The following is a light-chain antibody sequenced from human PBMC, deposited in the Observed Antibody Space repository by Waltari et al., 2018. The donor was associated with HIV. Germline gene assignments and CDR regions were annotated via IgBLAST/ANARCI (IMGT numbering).Light chain of an antibody. J-gene: IGLJ2*01. CDR2: DTN. V-gene: IGLV1-40*01. Sequence: QSVLTQPPSVSGAPGQRVTISCTGSSSNIGAIYDVHWYQQLPGAAPKLLIYDTNTRPSGVPDRFSGSKSGTSASLAIAGLQADDEAVYYCQTFDTSLSGFVVFGGGTKLTVL. CDR1: SSNIGAIYD. CDR3: QTFDTSLSGFVV.